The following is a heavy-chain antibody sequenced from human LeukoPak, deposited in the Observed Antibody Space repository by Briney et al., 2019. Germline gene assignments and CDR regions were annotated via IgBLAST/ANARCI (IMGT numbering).Heavy chain of an antibody. V-gene: IGHV1-2*02. D-gene: IGHD2-15*01. Sequence: GASVKVSCKASGCTFTGYYMHWVRQAPGQGLEWMGWINPNSGGTNYAQKFQGRVTMTRDTSISTAYMELSRLRSDDTAVYYCARDPWYCSGGSCYSLKNRYYFDYWGQGTLVTVSS. CDR3: ARDPWYCSGGSCYSLKNRYYFDY. J-gene: IGHJ4*02. CDR1: GCTFTGYY. CDR2: INPNSGGT.